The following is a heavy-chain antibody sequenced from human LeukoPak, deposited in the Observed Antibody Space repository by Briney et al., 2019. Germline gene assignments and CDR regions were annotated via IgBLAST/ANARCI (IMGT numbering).Heavy chain of an antibody. V-gene: IGHV3-30-3*01. J-gene: IGHJ4*02. CDR2: ISYDGSNK. D-gene: IGHD2-21*02. CDR3: ARDLGVTPFDY. Sequence: GRSLRLSCAASGFTFSSYAMHWVRQAPGKGLEWVAVISYDGSNKYYADSVKGRFTISRDNSKNTLYLKMNSLRAEDTAVYYCARDLGVTPFDYWGQGTLVTVSS. CDR1: GFTFSSYA.